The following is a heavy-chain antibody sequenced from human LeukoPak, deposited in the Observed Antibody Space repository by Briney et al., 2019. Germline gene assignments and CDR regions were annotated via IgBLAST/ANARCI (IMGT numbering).Heavy chain of an antibody. CDR3: ARDLAYSRLDY. CDR1: GFSFGSSW. J-gene: IGHJ4*02. CDR2: INPDGSEK. D-gene: IGHD5-18*01. V-gene: IGHV3-7*01. Sequence: AGGSLRLSCAASGFSFGSSWMDWVRQALGKGLEWVASINPDGSEKYSVDSVEGRFTISRDNAKNLLCLQVNSLRVEDTAFYYCARDLAYSRLDYWGQGMLVTVSS.